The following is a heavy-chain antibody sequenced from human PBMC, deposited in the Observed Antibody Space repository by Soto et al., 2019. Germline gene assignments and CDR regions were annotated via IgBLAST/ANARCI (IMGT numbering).Heavy chain of an antibody. J-gene: IGHJ4*02. Sequence: SETLSLTCTVSGDSISSYYWSWIRQPPGKGLEWIGYIYYSGSTNYNPPLKSRVTISVDTSKNQFSLKLSSVTAADTAVYYCARRWGRTFDYWGQGTLVTVSS. V-gene: IGHV4-59*08. D-gene: IGHD7-27*01. CDR3: ARRWGRTFDY. CDR1: GDSISSYY. CDR2: IYYSGST.